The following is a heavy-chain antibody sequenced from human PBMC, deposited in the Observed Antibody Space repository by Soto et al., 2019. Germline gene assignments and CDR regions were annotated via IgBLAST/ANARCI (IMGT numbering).Heavy chain of an antibody. CDR1: GYTFTSYG. Sequence: ASVKVSCKASGYTFTSYGISWVRQAPGQGLEWMGWISAYNGNTNYAQKLQGRVTMTTDTSTSTASMELRSLRSDDTAVYYCARDSLSGYSYGYENWFDPWGQGTLVSVSS. J-gene: IGHJ5*02. D-gene: IGHD5-18*01. CDR3: ARDSLSGYSYGYENWFDP. V-gene: IGHV1-18*01. CDR2: ISAYNGNT.